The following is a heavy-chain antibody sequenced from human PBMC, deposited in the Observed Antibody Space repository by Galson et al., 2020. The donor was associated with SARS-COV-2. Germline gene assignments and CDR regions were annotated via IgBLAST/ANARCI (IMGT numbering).Heavy chain of an antibody. CDR3: AGHDPRSNWDY. CDR1: GFTFTSYS. J-gene: IGHJ4*02. D-gene: IGHD1-1*01. Sequence: GGSLRLSCAASGFTFTSYSMNWVRQAPGEGLEWDSSIDSSSSYIYYADSVKGRFTISRDNAKNSLYLQMNSLRAEDTAGYDCAGHDPRSNWDYWGQGTLVTVSS. CDR2: IDSSSSYI. V-gene: IGHV3-21*01.